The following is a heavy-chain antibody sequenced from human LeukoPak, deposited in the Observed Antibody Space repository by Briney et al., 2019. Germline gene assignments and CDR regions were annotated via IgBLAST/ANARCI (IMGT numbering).Heavy chain of an antibody. CDR3: ARATMVRGGWGGLVGAFDI. V-gene: IGHV4-30-4*01. CDR1: GGSISSGDYY. J-gene: IGHJ3*02. CDR2: IYYSGST. Sequence: SQTLSLTCTVSGGSISSGDYYWSWTRQPPGKGLEWIGYIYYSGSTYYNPSLKSRVTISVDTSKNQFSLKLSSVTAADTAVYYCARATMVRGGWGGLVGAFDIWGQGTMVTVSS. D-gene: IGHD3-10*01.